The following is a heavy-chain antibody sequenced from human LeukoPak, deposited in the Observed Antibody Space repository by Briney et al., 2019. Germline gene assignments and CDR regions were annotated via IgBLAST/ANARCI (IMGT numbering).Heavy chain of an antibody. Sequence: SETLSLTCTVSGGSISSGSYYWSWIRQPAGKGLEWIGRIYTSGSTNYNPSLKSRVTISVDTSKNQFSLKLSSVTAADTAVYYCARGDYCSSTSCYSDWFDPWGQRTLVTVSS. V-gene: IGHV4-61*02. CDR2: IYTSGST. CDR1: GGSISSGSYY. J-gene: IGHJ5*02. CDR3: ARGDYCSSTSCYSDWFDP. D-gene: IGHD2-2*01.